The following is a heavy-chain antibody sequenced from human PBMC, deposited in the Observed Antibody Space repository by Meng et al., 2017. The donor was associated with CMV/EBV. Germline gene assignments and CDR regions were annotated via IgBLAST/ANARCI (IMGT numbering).Heavy chain of an antibody. D-gene: IGHD3-10*01. J-gene: IGHJ6*02. Sequence: GGSLRLSCAASGSTFTNYGMHWVRQAPDKGLEWVAFIRYDGSEKYYGDSVEGRLTISRDNSKNTVYLQMNRLRVDDTALYYCAKDSGGEGDMDVWGQGTTVTVSS. CDR3: AKDSGGEGDMDV. CDR1: GSTFTNYG. V-gene: IGHV3-30*02. CDR2: IRYDGSEK.